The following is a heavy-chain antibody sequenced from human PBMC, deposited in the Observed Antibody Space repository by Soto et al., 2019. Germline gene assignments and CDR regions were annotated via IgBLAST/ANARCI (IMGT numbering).Heavy chain of an antibody. CDR3: AKNNKVGYSSSWPKVWFDP. J-gene: IGHJ5*02. CDR2: ISGSGGST. Sequence: PGGSLRLSCAASGFPFRSYAMSWVRQAPGKGLEWVSAISGSGGSTYYADSVKGRFTISRDNSKNTLYLQMNSLRAEDTAVYYCAKNNKVGYSSSWPKVWFDPWGQGTLVTVSS. V-gene: IGHV3-23*01. D-gene: IGHD6-13*01. CDR1: GFPFRSYA.